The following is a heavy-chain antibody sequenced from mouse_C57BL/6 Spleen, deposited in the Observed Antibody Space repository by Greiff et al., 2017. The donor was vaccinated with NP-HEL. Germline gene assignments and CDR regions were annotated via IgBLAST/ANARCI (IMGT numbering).Heavy chain of an antibody. CDR3: AREDDYDDAMDY. Sequence: EVQLQESGGGLVQPGGSLKLSCAASGFTFSDYGMAWVRQAPRKGPEWVAFISNLAYSISYADTVTGRFTISRENAKNTLYLEMSSLRSEDTAMYYCAREDDYDDAMDYWGQGTSVTVSS. J-gene: IGHJ4*01. D-gene: IGHD2-4*01. CDR1: GFTFSDYG. V-gene: IGHV5-15*01. CDR2: ISNLAYSI.